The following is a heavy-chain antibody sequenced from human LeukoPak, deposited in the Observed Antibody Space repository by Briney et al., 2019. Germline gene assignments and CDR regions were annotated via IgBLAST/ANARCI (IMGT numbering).Heavy chain of an antibody. J-gene: IGHJ6*02. Sequence: ASVTVSCKASGYTFTGYYMHWVRQAPGQGLEWMGWINPNSGGTNYAQKFQGRVTMTRDTSISTAYMELSRLRSDDTAVYYCARDQNCTNGVCYTMVYYYYGMDVWGQGTTVTVSS. CDR1: GYTFTGYY. CDR3: ARDQNCTNGVCYTMVYYYYGMDV. CDR2: INPNSGGT. V-gene: IGHV1-2*02. D-gene: IGHD2-8*01.